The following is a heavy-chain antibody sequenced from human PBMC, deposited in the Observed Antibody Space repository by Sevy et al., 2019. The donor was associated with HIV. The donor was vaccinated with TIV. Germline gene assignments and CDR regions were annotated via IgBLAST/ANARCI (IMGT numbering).Heavy chain of an antibody. CDR2: ISSSSSYI. Sequence: GGSLRLSCAASGFTFSSYSMNWVRQAPGKGLEWVSSISSSSSYIYYADSVKGRFTISRDNAKNSLYLQMNSLRAEDTAVYYCARGGYYYGSGSRGGYYYYYMDVWGKGTTVTVSS. J-gene: IGHJ6*03. CDR3: ARGGYYYGSGSRGGYYYYYMDV. D-gene: IGHD3-10*01. V-gene: IGHV3-21*01. CDR1: GFTFSSYS.